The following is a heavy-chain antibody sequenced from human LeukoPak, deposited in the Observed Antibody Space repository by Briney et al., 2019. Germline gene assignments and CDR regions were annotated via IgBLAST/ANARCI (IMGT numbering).Heavy chain of an antibody. Sequence: GGSLRLSCAASGFTFDDFAMHWVRQAPGKGLEWVSGINLNSDKIGYADSVKGRFTISTDNAKNSLYLQMNSLRAEDTALYYCAESHVGGYYYFDFWCQGTLVTVSS. V-gene: IGHV3-9*01. CDR3: AESHVGGYYYFDF. D-gene: IGHD2-21*01. CDR1: GFTFDDFA. J-gene: IGHJ4*02. CDR2: INLNSDKI.